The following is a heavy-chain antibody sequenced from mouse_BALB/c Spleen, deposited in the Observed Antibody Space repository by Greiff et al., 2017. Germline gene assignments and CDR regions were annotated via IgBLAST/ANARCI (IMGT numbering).Heavy chain of an antibody. CDR1: GFTFSSFG. CDR3: ARYYGNYVDYAMDY. J-gene: IGHJ4*01. CDR2: ISSGSSTI. V-gene: IGHV5-17*02. Sequence: EVKVVESGGGLVQPGGSRKLSCAASGFTFSSFGMHWVRQAPEKGLEWVAYISSGSSTIYYADTVKGRFTISRDNPKNTLFLQMTSLRSEDTAMYYCARYYGNYVDYAMDYWGQGTSVTVSS. D-gene: IGHD2-1*01.